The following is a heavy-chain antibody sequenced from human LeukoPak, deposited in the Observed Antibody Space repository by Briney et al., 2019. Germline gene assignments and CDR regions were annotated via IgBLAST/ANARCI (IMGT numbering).Heavy chain of an antibody. Sequence: SETLSLTCAVYGGSFSGYYWSWIRQPPGKGLEWIGEINHSGSTNYNPSLKSRVTISVDTSKNQFSLKLSSVTAADTAVYYCARPYYGYCSSTSCYRWSYMDVWGKGTTVTVSS. V-gene: IGHV4-34*01. D-gene: IGHD2-2*02. CDR3: ARPYYGYCSSTSCYRWSYMDV. J-gene: IGHJ6*03. CDR1: GGSFSGYY. CDR2: INHSGST.